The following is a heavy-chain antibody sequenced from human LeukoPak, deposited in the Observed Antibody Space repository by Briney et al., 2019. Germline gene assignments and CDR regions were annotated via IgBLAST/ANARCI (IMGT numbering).Heavy chain of an antibody. D-gene: IGHD3-10*01. CDR3: AKDQAAAVLLLLPGLDY. CDR1: GFTLSTYA. CDR2: TSSSDAGT. V-gene: IGHV3-23*01. J-gene: IGHJ4*02. Sequence: GGSLRLSCAASGFTLSTYAMSWVRQTPGKGLEWVAATSSSDAGTYHADSVRGRFTISRDNSKNTLYLQMNSLRVEDTAVYYCAKDQAAAVLLLLPGLDYWGQGTLVTVSS.